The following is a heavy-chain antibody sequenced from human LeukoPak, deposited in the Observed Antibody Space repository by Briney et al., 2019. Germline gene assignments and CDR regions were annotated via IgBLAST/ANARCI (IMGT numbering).Heavy chain of an antibody. Sequence: PSETLSLTCTVSGGSISSGDYYWSWIRQPPGKGLEWIGYIYYSGSTYYNPSLKSRVTISVDTSKNQFSLKLSSVTAADTAVYYCARGVVVTAIIDYWGQGTLVTVS. J-gene: IGHJ4*02. CDR1: GGSISSGDYY. V-gene: IGHV4-30-4*01. CDR2: IYYSGST. CDR3: ARGVVVTAIIDY. D-gene: IGHD2-21*02.